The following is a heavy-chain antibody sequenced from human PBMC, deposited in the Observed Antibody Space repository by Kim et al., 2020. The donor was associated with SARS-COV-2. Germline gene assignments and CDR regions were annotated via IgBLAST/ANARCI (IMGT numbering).Heavy chain of an antibody. Sequence: LRLSCAASGFTFTSYWMSFFLHSPCNFLYFFSNINQYLSDKYYLDSVNFLFTISIYNAKNSLYLQVNSLRAEDTAAYYCATSRSLDYWGQGTLVIVSS. CDR3: ATSRSLDY. D-gene: IGHD2-2*01. J-gene: IGHJ4*02. V-gene: IGHV3-7*01. CDR2: INQYLSDK. CDR1: GFTFTSYW.